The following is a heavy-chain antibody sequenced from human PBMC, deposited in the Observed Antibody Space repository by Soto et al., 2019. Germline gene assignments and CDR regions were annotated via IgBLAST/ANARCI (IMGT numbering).Heavy chain of an antibody. J-gene: IGHJ4*02. D-gene: IGHD6-19*01. CDR2: IFWDDDA. Sequence: QITLRESGPALVKPTQTLTLTCTFSGFSLSTNGVAVGWIRQPPGKALEWLALIFWDDDARYSPSLKSRLTITKDPSQNQVVLIMTNMDPVDTGTYYCTHTSGHSSTGADNWGQGTQVTVSS. CDR3: THTSGHSSTGADN. CDR1: GFSLSTNGVA. V-gene: IGHV2-5*02.